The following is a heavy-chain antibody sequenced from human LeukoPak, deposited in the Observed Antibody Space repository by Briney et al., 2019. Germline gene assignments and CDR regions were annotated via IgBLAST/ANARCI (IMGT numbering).Heavy chain of an antibody. D-gene: IGHD3-22*01. CDR2: ISSSSSYI. V-gene: IGHV3-21*01. J-gene: IGHJ4*02. CDR1: GFTFSSYS. CDR3: ARDSSGYYPSY. Sequence: PGRSLRLSCAASGFTFSSYSMNWVRQAPGKGLEWVSSISSSSSYIYYADSVKGRFTISRDNAKNSLYLQMNSLRAEDTAVYYCARDSSGYYPSYWGQGTLVTVSS.